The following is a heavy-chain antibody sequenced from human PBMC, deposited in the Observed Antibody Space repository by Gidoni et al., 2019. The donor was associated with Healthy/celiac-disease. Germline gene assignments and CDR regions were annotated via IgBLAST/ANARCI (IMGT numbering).Heavy chain of an antibody. Sequence: QITLKESGPTLVKPTQTLTLTCPFSGFSLRTSGVGVGWIRQPPGKALEWLALIYWNDDKRYTPSLKSRLTITKDTSKNQVVLTMTNMDPVDTATYYCAHREHSSSRLYFDYWGQGTLVTVSS. CDR1: GFSLRTSGVG. V-gene: IGHV2-5*01. D-gene: IGHD6-13*01. J-gene: IGHJ4*02. CDR3: AHREHSSSRLYFDY. CDR2: IYWNDDK.